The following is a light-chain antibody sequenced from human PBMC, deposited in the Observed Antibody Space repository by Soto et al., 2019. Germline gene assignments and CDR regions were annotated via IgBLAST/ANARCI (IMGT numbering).Light chain of an antibody. CDR3: QHYYTCIA. CDR1: QSVLHSSNNENS. CDR2: RAS. V-gene: IGKV4-1*01. J-gene: IGKJ5*01. Sequence: DVVMTQSPDSLAVSLGERATINCKSSQSVLHSSNNENSVAWYQQKAGQRPKLLIYRASIRESGVPDRFSGSGSGTDFTPTISSLQAEDVAVYYCQHYYTCIAFGQGTRLEIK.